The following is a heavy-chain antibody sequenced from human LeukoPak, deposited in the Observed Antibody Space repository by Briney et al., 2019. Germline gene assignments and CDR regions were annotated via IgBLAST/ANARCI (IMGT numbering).Heavy chain of an antibody. D-gene: IGHD2-8*01. V-gene: IGHV1-46*01. CDR2: INPSVGST. J-gene: IGHJ6*03. Sequence: GASVKVSCKASGYTFTSDYMHWVRQAPGQGLEWMGIINPSVGSTSYAQKFQGRITITTDESTTTAYMELSSLRSEATDVYYCEREVRGYGTEVYYYYNDIWGKGTTVTVSS. CDR1: GYTFTSDY. CDR3: EREVRGYGTEVYYYYNDI.